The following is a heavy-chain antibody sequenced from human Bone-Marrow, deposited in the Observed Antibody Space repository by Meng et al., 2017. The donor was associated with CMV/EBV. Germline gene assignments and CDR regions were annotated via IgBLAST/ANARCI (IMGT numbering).Heavy chain of an antibody. CDR2: IRPDGGEQ. Sequence: GGSLRLSCAASGFNFGNHWMSWVRQAPERGLEWVAAIRPDGGEQDYAASVQGRFNISRDNTKKSLSLQLNSLRAEDTAVYYCARDPDLDNSGNSWATFDYWGQGALVTVSS. CDR3: ARDPDLDNSGNSWATFDY. V-gene: IGHV3-7*01. CDR1: GFNFGNHW. D-gene: IGHD3-22*01. J-gene: IGHJ4*02.